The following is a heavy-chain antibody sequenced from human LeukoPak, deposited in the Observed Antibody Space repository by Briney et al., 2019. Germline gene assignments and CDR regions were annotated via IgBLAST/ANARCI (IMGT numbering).Heavy chain of an antibody. J-gene: IGHJ3*02. CDR1: GGSISSYY. D-gene: IGHD1-26*01. CDR2: IYYSGST. CDR3: ARVRSGSYEDAFDI. Sequence: SETLSLTCTVSGGSISSYYWSWTRQPPGKGLEWIGYIYYSGSTNYNPSLKSRVTISVDTSKNQFSLKLSSVTAADTAVYYCARVRSGSYEDAFDIWGQGTMVTVSS. V-gene: IGHV4-59*01.